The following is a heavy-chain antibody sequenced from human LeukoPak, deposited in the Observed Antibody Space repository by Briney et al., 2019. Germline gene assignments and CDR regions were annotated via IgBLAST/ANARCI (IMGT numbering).Heavy chain of an antibody. CDR3: ARGSGGYYGSGSYD. Sequence: ASVKVSCKASGGTFSSYAISWVRQAPGQGLEWMGWINPNSGGTNYAQKFQGRATMTRDTSISTAYMELSRLTSDDTAVYYCARGSGGYYGSGSYDWGQGTLVTVSS. J-gene: IGHJ1*01. CDR1: GGTFSSYA. CDR2: INPNSGGT. V-gene: IGHV1-2*02. D-gene: IGHD3-10*01.